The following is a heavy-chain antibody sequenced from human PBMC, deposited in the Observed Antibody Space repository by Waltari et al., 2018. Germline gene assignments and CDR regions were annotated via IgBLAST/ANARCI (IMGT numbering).Heavy chain of an antibody. Sequence: QVQLVESGGGVVQPGRSVRLSCAVSGFTFSEFAMHWVRQAPGKGLEWVAVRSYDDEKYYADSVKGRFTISRDNSKNTLYLQMNSLRTEDTAMYYCARDVDYSGHVWVNVGDYWSQGTLVSVSS. V-gene: IGHV3-30*03. D-gene: IGHD5-12*01. J-gene: IGHJ4*02. CDR2: RSYDDEK. CDR1: GFTFSEFA. CDR3: ARDVDYSGHVWVNVGDY.